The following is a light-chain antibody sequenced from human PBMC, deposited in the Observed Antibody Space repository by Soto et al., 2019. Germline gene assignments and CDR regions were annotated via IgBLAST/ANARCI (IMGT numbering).Light chain of an antibody. CDR2: DAS. CDR3: QQYNSYQYT. J-gene: IGKJ2*01. V-gene: IGKV1-5*01. CDR1: QSISSW. Sequence: DIQMTQSPSTLSASVGDRVTITCRASQSISSWLAWYQQKPGKAPKLLIYDASSLESGVPPRFSGSGSGTEFTLTISCLQPDEFATYYCQQYNSYQYTFGQGTKLEIK.